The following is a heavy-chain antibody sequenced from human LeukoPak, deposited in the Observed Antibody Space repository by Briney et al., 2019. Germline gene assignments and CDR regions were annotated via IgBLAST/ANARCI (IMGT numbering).Heavy chain of an antibody. J-gene: IGHJ5*02. CDR3: ARVFGDPSGWLMNWFDP. Sequence: SETLSLTCAVYGGSFSGYYWSWIRQPPGKGLEWIGEINYSGSTNYNPSLKSRVTISVDTSKNQFSLKLSSVTAADTAVYYCARVFGDPSGWLMNWFDPWGQGTLVTVSS. CDR2: INYSGST. D-gene: IGHD6-19*01. CDR1: GGSFSGYY. V-gene: IGHV4-34*01.